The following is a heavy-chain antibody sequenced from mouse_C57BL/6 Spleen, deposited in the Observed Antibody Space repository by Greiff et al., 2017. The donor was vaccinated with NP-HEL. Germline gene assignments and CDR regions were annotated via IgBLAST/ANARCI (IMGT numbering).Heavy chain of an antibody. CDR3: AISDYYGSSYWYFDV. D-gene: IGHD1-1*01. CDR2: IYPGSGST. V-gene: IGHV1-55*01. J-gene: IGHJ1*03. CDR1: GYTFTSYW. Sequence: QVQLQQPGAELVQPGASVKMSCKASGYTFTSYWITWVKQRPGQGLEWIGDIYPGSGSTNYNEKFKSKATLTVDTSSSTAYLQLSSRTSEDSAVYYCAISDYYGSSYWYFDVWGTVTTVTVSS.